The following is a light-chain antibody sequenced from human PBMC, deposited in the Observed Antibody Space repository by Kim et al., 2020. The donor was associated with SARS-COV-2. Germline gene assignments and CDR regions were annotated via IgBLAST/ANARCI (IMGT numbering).Light chain of an antibody. CDR3: QQYGGATWT. V-gene: IGKV3-20*01. CDR1: QSINTRF. J-gene: IGKJ1*01. Sequence: FVLTQSPGTLSLSPGERATLSCRASQSINTRFLAWYQQRPGQAPRLLIYDASSRATGVADRFSGSGSGTDFTLTISRLEPEDFAVYYCQQYGGATWTFGPGTKLEI. CDR2: DAS.